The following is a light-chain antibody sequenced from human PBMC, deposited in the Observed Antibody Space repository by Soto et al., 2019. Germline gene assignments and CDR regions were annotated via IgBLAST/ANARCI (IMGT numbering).Light chain of an antibody. CDR3: AAWDDSLNGRV. V-gene: IGLV1-44*01. Sequence: QLVLTQPPSASGTPGQRVTIPRSGSSSNIGSNTVNWYQQLPGTAPKLLIYSNNQRPSGVPDRFSGSKSGTSASLAISGLQSEDEADYYCAAWDDSLNGRVFGGGTKVTVL. CDR2: SNN. CDR1: SSNIGSNT. J-gene: IGLJ2*01.